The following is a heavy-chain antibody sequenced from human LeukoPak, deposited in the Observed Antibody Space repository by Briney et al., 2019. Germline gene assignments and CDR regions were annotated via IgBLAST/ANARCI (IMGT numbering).Heavy chain of an antibody. D-gene: IGHD1-1*01. CDR3: ARRSDPTRFLEVNMDV. CDR2: IIPIFGTA. CDR1: GGTFSSYA. J-gene: IGHJ6*03. Sequence: SVKVSCKASGGTFSSYAISWVRQAPGQGLEWMGGIIPIFGTANYAQKFQGRVTITTDESTSTAYMELSSLRSEDTAVYYCARRSDPTRFLEVNMDVWGKGTTVTVSS. V-gene: IGHV1-69*05.